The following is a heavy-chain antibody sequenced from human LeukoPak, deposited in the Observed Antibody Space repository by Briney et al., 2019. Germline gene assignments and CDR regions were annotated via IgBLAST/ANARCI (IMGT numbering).Heavy chain of an antibody. CDR1: VLTFNNSW. D-gene: IGHD1-7*01. Sequence: PGGCLRLSCEAYVLTFNNSWMGSVRQAPGKGLEWVAIVGYEGSEKNYVDSVKGRFPISRDNAKNSLYLQMNSLRAEDTAVYYCARCAGTPQYYYYYYYMDVWGKGTTVTVSS. V-gene: IGHV3-7*01. CDR2: VGYEGSEK. J-gene: IGHJ6*03. CDR3: ARCAGTPQYYYYYYYMDV.